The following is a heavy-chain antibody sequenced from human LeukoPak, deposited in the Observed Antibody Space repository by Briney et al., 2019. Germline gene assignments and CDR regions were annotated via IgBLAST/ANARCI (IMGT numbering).Heavy chain of an antibody. Sequence: SETLSLTCTVSGGSVSSGGYSWNWIRQPPGKGLEWIGYIYSSGRTNYNPSLTSRVTISVDTSKNQFSLTLSSMTAADTAVYYCARDPGRVTGLYYFDSWGQGTPVTVSS. CDR2: IYSSGRT. D-gene: IGHD2-21*02. CDR1: GGSVSSGGYS. V-gene: IGHV4-61*08. CDR3: ARDPGRVTGLYYFDS. J-gene: IGHJ4*02.